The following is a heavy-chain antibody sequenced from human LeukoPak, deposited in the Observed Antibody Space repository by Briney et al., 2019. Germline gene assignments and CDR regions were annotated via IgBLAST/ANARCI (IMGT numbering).Heavy chain of an antibody. CDR3: AAAPSHATTARDAFDI. CDR2: IVVGSGNT. V-gene: IGHV1-58*02. J-gene: IGHJ3*02. D-gene: IGHD4-17*01. Sequence: GTSVQVSCKASGFTFTNSAMQWVRRARGQRLEWIGWIVVGSGNTDYAQKFQERVTITRDMSTSTAYMELSSLRSEDTAVYYCAAAPSHATTARDAFDIWAQGTMVTVSS. CDR1: GFTFTNSA.